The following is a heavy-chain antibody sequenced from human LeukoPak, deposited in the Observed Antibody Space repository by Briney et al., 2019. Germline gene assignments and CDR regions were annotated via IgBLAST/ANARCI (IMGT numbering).Heavy chain of an antibody. J-gene: IGHJ4*02. CDR3: ARASPQYDY. V-gene: IGHV1-3*03. Sequence: ASVKVSCKASGYTFTGYYMHWVRQAPGQGLEWMGWINAGNGNTKYSQEFQGRVTITRDTSASTAYMELSSLRSEDMAVYYCARASPQYDYWGQGTLVTVSS. CDR2: INAGNGNT. CDR1: GYTFTGYY. D-gene: IGHD4-11*01.